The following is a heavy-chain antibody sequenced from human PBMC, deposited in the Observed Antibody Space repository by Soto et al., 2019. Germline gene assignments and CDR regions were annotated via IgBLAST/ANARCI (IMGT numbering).Heavy chain of an antibody. V-gene: IGHV3-48*01. J-gene: IGHJ4*02. CDR2: INNSSRII. CDR1: GFTLSAYP. Sequence: PGGSLRLSCAASGFTLSAYPVNWVRQAPGKGLEWVSYINNSSRIIYYADSVKGRFTISRDNAKNSLYLQMNSLRAEDTAVYFCARDQGTNWHLDNWGQGTLVTVSS. CDR3: ARDQGTNWHLDN.